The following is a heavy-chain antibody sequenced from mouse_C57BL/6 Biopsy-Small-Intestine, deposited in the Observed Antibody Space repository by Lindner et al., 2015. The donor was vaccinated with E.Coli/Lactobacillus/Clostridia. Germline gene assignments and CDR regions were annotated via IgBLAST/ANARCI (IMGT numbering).Heavy chain of an antibody. D-gene: IGHD2-1*01. CDR2: INPSSGYT. Sequence: QLQESGAELAKPGASVKMSCKASGYTFTSYWMHWVKQRPGQSLEWIGYINPSSGYTEYNQKFKDKATLTADKSSSTAYMQLSSLTSEDSAVYYCANIYYGNHGGFAYWGQGTLVTVSA. J-gene: IGHJ3*01. CDR1: GYTFTSYW. V-gene: IGHV1-7*01. CDR3: ANIYYGNHGGFAY.